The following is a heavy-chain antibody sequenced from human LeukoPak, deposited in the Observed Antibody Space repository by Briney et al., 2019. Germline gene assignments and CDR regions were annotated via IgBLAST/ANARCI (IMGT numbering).Heavy chain of an antibody. V-gene: IGHV3-30*04. CDR1: GFTFSSYA. J-gene: IGHJ4*02. Sequence: PGGSLRLSCAASGFTFSSYAMHWVRQAPGKGLEWVAIISYDGSNKYYADSVKGRFTISRDNSKNSLYLQMNSLRAEDTAVYYCARWGGMALDYWGQGALVTVSS. CDR3: ARWGGMALDY. D-gene: IGHD3-16*01. CDR2: ISYDGSNK.